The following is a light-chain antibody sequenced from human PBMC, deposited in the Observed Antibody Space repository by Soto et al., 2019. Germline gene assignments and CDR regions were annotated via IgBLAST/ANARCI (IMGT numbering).Light chain of an antibody. CDR1: RSNIGTNP. Sequence: QSVLTQPPSASGTPGQSVSISCSGSRSNIGTNPVNWYQQLPVTAPKLLFYTNTQRPSGVPDRFSASKSGTSASLAISGLQSEDEADYYCAAWDDSLNSVIFGGGTKLTVL. CDR2: TNT. J-gene: IGLJ2*01. V-gene: IGLV1-44*01. CDR3: AAWDDSLNSVI.